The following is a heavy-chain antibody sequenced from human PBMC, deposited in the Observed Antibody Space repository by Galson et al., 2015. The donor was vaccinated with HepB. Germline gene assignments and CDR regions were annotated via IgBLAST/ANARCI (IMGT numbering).Heavy chain of an antibody. J-gene: IGHJ6*02. Sequence: SLRLSCAASGFTFSSYWMSWVRQAPGKGLEWVANIKQDGSEKYYVDSVKGRFTISRDNAKNSLYLQMNSLRAEDTAVYYCARDRVNRGRYCSSTSCYYYYGMDVWGQGTTVTVSS. V-gene: IGHV3-7*03. CDR2: IKQDGSEK. CDR3: ARDRVNRGRYCSSTSCYYYYGMDV. CDR1: GFTFSSYW. D-gene: IGHD2-2*01.